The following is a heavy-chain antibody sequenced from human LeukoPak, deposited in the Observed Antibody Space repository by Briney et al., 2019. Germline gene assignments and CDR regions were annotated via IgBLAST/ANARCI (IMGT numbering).Heavy chain of an antibody. Sequence: PGGSLRLSCAASGFTFSRHGMHWVRQAPGKGLEWVALIWYDGSNKYYADSVKGRFTISRDSSTLFLQMNSLRAEDMAVYYCARFTGGDYYGRLDYWGQGTLVTVSS. D-gene: IGHD2-21*02. V-gene: IGHV3-33*01. CDR3: ARFTGGDYYGRLDY. CDR2: IWYDGSNK. CDR1: GFTFSRHG. J-gene: IGHJ4*02.